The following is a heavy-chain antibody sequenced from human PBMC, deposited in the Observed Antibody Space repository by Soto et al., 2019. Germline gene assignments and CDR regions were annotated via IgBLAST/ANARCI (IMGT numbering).Heavy chain of an antibody. CDR2: ISYDGSNK. D-gene: IGHD6-13*01. CDR1: GFTFSSYA. V-gene: IGHV3-30-3*01. J-gene: IGHJ4*02. CDR3: ARDRLKQQLVPPIDY. Sequence: GGSLRLSCAASGFTFSSYAMHWVRQAPGKGLEWVAVISYDGSNKYYADSVKGRFTISRDNSKNTLYLQMNSLRAEDTAVYYCARDRLKQQLVPPIDYWGQGTLVTVSS.